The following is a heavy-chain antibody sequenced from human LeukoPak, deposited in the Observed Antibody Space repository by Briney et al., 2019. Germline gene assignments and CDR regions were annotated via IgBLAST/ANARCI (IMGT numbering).Heavy chain of an antibody. CDR1: GYSFTSYW. J-gene: IGHJ5*02. CDR3: ARHGYCTNGVCNWFDP. D-gene: IGHD2-8*01. V-gene: IGHV5-51*01. CDR2: IYPGDSDT. Sequence: GESLKISCKGSGYSFTSYWIGWVRQMPGKGLEWMGIIYPGDSDTRYSPSFQGQVTISADKSIRTAYLQWSSLKASDTAMYYCARHGYCTNGVCNWFDPWGQGTLDTVSS.